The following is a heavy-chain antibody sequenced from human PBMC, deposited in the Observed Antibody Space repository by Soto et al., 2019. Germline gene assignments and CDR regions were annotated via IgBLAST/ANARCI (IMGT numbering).Heavy chain of an antibody. J-gene: IGHJ6*02. CDR3: ARRPLPAYCSGGSCYSVHGMDV. CDR1: GGSISSYY. CDR2: IYYSGST. D-gene: IGHD2-15*01. Sequence: SATLSLTCTVSGGSISSYYWSWIRQPPGKGLEWIGYIYYSGSTNYNPSLKSRVTISVDTSKNQFSLKLSSVTAADTAVYYCARRPLPAYCSGGSCYSVHGMDVWGQGTTVTVSS. V-gene: IGHV4-59*08.